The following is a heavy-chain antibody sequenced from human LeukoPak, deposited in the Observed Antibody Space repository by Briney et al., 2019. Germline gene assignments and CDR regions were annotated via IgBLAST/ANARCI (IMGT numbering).Heavy chain of an antibody. Sequence: GGSLRLSCAASGFTFSSYAMSWVRQAPGKGLEWVSAISGSGGSTYYADSVKGRFTISRDNSKNTLYLQMNSLRAEGTAVYYCAKDRFVVGHNWFDPWGQGTLVTVSS. J-gene: IGHJ5*02. D-gene: IGHD2-15*01. V-gene: IGHV3-23*01. CDR3: AKDRFVVGHNWFDP. CDR2: ISGSGGST. CDR1: GFTFSSYA.